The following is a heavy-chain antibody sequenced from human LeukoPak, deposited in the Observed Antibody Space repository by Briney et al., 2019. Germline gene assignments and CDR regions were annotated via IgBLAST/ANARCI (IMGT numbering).Heavy chain of an antibody. CDR3: AAVKDGYNEA. Sequence: ETLSLTCTVSGGSISSYYWSWSRQSPGKGLECIGYIYYSGSTNYNPSLKSRVTISVDTSKNQFSLKLSSVTAADTAVYYCAAVKDGYNEAWGQGTLVTVSS. V-gene: IGHV4-59*01. CDR2: IYYSGST. J-gene: IGHJ5*02. D-gene: IGHD5-24*01. CDR1: GGSISSYY.